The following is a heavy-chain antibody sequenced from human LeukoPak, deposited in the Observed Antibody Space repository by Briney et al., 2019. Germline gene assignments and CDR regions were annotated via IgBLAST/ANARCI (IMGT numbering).Heavy chain of an antibody. CDR3: ARSTDAAVAEYNWFDP. J-gene: IGHJ5*02. CDR2: INPNSGGT. V-gene: IGHV1-2*02. Sequence: ASVKVSCKASGYTFIGYYMHWVRQAPGQGLEWMGWINPNSGGTNYAQKFQGRVTMTRDTSISTAYMELSRLRSDDTAVYYCARSTDAAVAEYNWFDPWGQGTLVTVSS. D-gene: IGHD6-19*01. CDR1: GYTFIGYY.